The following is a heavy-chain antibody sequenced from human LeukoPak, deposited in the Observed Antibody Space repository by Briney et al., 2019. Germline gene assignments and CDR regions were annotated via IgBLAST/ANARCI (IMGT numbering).Heavy chain of an antibody. D-gene: IGHD4-17*01. V-gene: IGHV3-30*18. CDR3: AKDLQPIGDYDRYYGMDV. CDR1: GFTFSSYR. CDR2: ISYDGSNK. J-gene: IGHJ6*02. Sequence: GRSLRLSCAASGFTFSSYRMHWGRQAPGKGLEWVAVISYDGSNKYYAYSVNGRFTIYRHNSKNTLYLQMNSLRAEDTAVYYCAKDLQPIGDYDRYYGMDVWGQGTTVTVSS.